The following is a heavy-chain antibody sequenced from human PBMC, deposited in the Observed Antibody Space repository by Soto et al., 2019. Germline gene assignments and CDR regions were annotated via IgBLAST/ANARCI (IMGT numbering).Heavy chain of an antibody. Sequence: QVQLVESGGGVVQPGRSLRLSCAASGFTFSSYGMHWVRQAPGKGLEWVAVISYDGSNKYYADSVQGRFTISRDNSKIPLYLQMTSLRAEDTAVYYCAKVLGHDDYYGMDVWGQGTTVAVSS. J-gene: IGHJ6*02. CDR2: ISYDGSNK. CDR3: AKVLGHDDYYGMDV. CDR1: GFTFSSYG. D-gene: IGHD5-12*01. V-gene: IGHV3-30*18.